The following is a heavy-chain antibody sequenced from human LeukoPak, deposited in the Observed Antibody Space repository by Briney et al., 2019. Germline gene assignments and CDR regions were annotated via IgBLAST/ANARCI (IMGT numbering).Heavy chain of an antibody. D-gene: IGHD5-18*01. J-gene: IGHJ4*02. V-gene: IGHV3-64D*09. CDR3: VKEYSYGFDY. CDR1: GFTFSSYS. Sequence: PGGSLRLSCSTSGFTFSSYSMHWVRQAPGKGLEYVSGIISYGGLTYYADSVQGRFTISRDSSKNTVYLQMNGLRTQDTAVYYCVKEYSYGFDYWGQGTLVTVSS. CDR2: IISYGGLT.